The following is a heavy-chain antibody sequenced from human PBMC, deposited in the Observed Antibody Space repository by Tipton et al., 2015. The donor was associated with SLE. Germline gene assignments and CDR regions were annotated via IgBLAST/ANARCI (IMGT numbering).Heavy chain of an antibody. V-gene: IGHV4-34*01. J-gene: IGHJ4*02. D-gene: IGHD3-3*01. CDR2: INHSGSA. CDR1: GGSFSGYH. CDR3: ARGGYDFWSGPGNY. Sequence: LRLSCAVYGGSFSGYHWSWIRQPPGKGLEWIGEINHSGSATYNPSLKSRVTISLDTSKNQFSLKLRSVTAADTAVYYCARGGYDFWSGPGNYWGQGTLVTVSS.